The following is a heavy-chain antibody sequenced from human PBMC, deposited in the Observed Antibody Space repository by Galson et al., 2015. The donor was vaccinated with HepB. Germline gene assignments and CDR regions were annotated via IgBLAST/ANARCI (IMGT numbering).Heavy chain of an antibody. CDR1: GFTFSSYW. J-gene: IGHJ4*02. D-gene: IGHD1-26*01. CDR2: INSDGSST. CDR3: ARERRGSYRFELAFDY. Sequence: SLRLSCAASGFTFSSYWMHWVRQAPGKGLVWVSRINSDGSSTSYADSVKGRFTISRDNAKNTLYLQMNSLRAEDTAVYYCARERRGSYRFELAFDYWGQGTLVTVSS. V-gene: IGHV3-74*01.